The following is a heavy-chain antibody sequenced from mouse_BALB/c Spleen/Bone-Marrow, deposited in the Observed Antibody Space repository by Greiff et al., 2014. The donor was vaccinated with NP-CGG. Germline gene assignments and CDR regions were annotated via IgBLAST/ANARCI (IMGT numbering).Heavy chain of an antibody. CDR2: IWTGAGT. Sequence: VKLVESGPGLVAPSQSLSMTCTVSGFSLTTYDISWIRQPPGKGLEWLGVIWTGAGTNYNSAFMSRLTISKAKSKSQVFLKMNSLQTDDTAIYYCVRGYYYGSSPFDYWGQGTSLTVSS. J-gene: IGHJ2*02. D-gene: IGHD1-1*01. CDR3: VRGYYYGSSPFDY. CDR1: GFSLTTYD. V-gene: IGHV2-9-2*01.